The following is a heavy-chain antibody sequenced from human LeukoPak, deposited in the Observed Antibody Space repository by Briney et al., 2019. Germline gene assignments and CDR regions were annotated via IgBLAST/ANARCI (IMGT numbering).Heavy chain of an antibody. Sequence: PGGSLRLXCAASGFTFSSYWMSWVRQAPGKGLEWVANIKQDGSEKYYVDSVKGRFTISRDNAKNSLYLQMNSLRAEDTAVYYCARDSSGYDYYYYYYTDVWGKGTTVTVSS. CDR1: GFTFSSYW. V-gene: IGHV3-7*01. CDR3: ARDSSGYDYYYYYYTDV. J-gene: IGHJ6*03. CDR2: IKQDGSEK. D-gene: IGHD5-12*01.